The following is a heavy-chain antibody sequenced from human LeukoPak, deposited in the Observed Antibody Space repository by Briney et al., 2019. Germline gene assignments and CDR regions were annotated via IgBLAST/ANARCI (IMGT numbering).Heavy chain of an antibody. V-gene: IGHV3-64*01. D-gene: IGHD4-23*01. Sequence: PGGSLRLSCAASGLTFSSYAMHWVRQAPGKGLEYVSAISSNGGSTYYANSVKGRFTISRDNSKNTLYLQMGSMRDEDMAVYYCTRGDYGGPYFDYWGQGTLVTVSS. J-gene: IGHJ4*02. CDR3: TRGDYGGPYFDY. CDR1: GLTFSSYA. CDR2: ISSNGGST.